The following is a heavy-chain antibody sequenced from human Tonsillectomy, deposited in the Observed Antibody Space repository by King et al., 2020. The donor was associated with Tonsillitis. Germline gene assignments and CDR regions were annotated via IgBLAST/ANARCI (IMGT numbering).Heavy chain of an antibody. J-gene: IGHJ4*02. CDR2: ILPIFGTA. CDR1: GDTFSSFT. CDR3: ARVTIPAAIRTHFDY. V-gene: IGHV1-69*18. Sequence: HVQLVESGAEVKKPGSSVKVSCKASGDTFSSFTISWVRQAPGQGLEWMGTILPIFGTADYAQKFQGRVTITADESTSTAFMELSSLRSEDTAVYYCARVTIPAAIRTHFDYWGQGTLVTVSS. D-gene: IGHD2-2*01.